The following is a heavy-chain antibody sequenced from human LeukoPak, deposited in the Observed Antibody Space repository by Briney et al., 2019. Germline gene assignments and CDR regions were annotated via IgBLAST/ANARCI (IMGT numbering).Heavy chain of an antibody. J-gene: IGHJ4*02. CDR3: ARDSGSLIDY. V-gene: IGHV3-48*01. CDR1: GFTFSSYS. CDR2: ISSSSSTI. Sequence: QSGGSLRLSCAASGFTFSSYSMNWVRQAPGKGLEWVSCISSSSSTIYYADSVKGRFTISRDNAKNSLYLQMNSLRAEDTAVYYCARDSGSLIDYWGQGTLVTVSS. D-gene: IGHD1-26*01.